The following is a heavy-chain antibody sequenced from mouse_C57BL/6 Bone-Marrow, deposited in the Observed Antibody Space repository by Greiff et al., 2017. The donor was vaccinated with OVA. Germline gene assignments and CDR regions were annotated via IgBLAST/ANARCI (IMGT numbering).Heavy chain of an antibody. CDR3: ANYYGSSYGTY. J-gene: IGHJ3*01. D-gene: IGHD1-1*01. Sequence: EVKLQQSGPELVKPGASVKISCKASGYTFTDYYMNWVKQSHGKSLEWIGDINPNNGGTSYNQKFKGKATLTVDKSSSTAYMELRSLTSEDSAVYYCANYYGSSYGTYWGQGTLVTVSA. V-gene: IGHV1-26*01. CDR1: GYTFTDYY. CDR2: INPNNGGT.